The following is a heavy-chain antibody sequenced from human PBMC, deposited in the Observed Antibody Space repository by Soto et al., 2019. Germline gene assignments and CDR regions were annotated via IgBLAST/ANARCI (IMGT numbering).Heavy chain of an antibody. CDR2: FKESGST. Sequence: QVQLQQWGAGLVKPSETLSLSCAVYGQSFSGHSWAWIRQPPGKGLEGFGEFKESGSTYYNPSLKSRVTISTDTSKNQFSLKLSSVSAADTAAYFCARGSGIVALPGELEDVKYDYWGQGTLVNVSS. CDR3: ARGSGIVALPGELEDVKYDY. D-gene: IGHD1-1*01. J-gene: IGHJ4*02. V-gene: IGHV4-34*01. CDR1: GQSFSGHS.